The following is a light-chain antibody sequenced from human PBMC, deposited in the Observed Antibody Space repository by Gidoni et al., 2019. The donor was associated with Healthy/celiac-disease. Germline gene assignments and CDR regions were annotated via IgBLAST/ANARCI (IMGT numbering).Light chain of an antibody. CDR1: QDISNY. CDR2: DAS. V-gene: IGKV1-33*01. CDR3: QQYDNIPLT. Sequence: IQVTKSPSSLSASVGDRVTITCQASQDISNYLNWYQQKPGKAPKLLIYDASNLETGVPSRFSGSGSGTDFTFTISSLQPEDIATYYCQQYDNIPLTFGQGTKLEIK. J-gene: IGKJ2*01.